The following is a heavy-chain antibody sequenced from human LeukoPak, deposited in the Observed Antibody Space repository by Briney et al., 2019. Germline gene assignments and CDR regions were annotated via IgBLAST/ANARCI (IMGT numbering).Heavy chain of an antibody. CDR2: INHSGST. V-gene: IGHV4-34*01. CDR3: ARGPDYDDDAFDI. D-gene: IGHD4-17*01. J-gene: IGHJ3*02. CDR1: GGSLSGYY. Sequence: PSETLSLTCAVYGGSLSGYYWSWIRQPPGKGLEWIGEINHSGSTNYNPSLKSRVTISVDTSKNQFSLKLSSVTAADTAVYYCARGPDYDDDAFDIWGQGTMVTVSS.